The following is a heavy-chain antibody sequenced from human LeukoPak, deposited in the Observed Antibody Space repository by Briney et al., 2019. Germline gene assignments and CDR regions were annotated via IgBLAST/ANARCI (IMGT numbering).Heavy chain of an antibody. J-gene: IGHJ4*02. CDR3: SRDPGGTYSAYHFLDY. Sequence: GGSLRLSCTASGFTFGDYTMHWVRQAPGKGLEWGGFIRSKAYGGTTEYAASLRGRFTISRDDSKSVAYLQMSSLKTEDTAVYYCSRDPGGTYSAYHFLDYWGQGTPVTVSS. D-gene: IGHD5-12*01. CDR1: GFTFGDYT. V-gene: IGHV3-49*04. CDR2: IRSKAYGGTT.